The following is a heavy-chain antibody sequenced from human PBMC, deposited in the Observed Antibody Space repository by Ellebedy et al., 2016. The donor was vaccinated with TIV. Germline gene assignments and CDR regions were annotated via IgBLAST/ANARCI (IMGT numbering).Heavy chain of an antibody. J-gene: IGHJ4*02. CDR1: GFTVSDNY. V-gene: IGHV3-53*01. Sequence: GGSLRLSCAVSGFTVSDNYMSWVRQVPGKGLEWVAIIYRTGTTFYPDSAKGRFTISRDNSKNTLYLQMNSLRVEDTAVYYCAGGSRGITAAGTRQHYWGQGTLVTVSS. CDR3: AGGSRGITAAGTRQHY. CDR2: IYRTGTT. D-gene: IGHD6-13*01.